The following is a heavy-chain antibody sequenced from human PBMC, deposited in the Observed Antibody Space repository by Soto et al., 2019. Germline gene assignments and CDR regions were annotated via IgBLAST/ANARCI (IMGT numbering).Heavy chain of an antibody. CDR3: ARVPYFYESSGYSSDYYYFDY. CDR2: IIGSSSVL. D-gene: IGHD3-22*01. Sequence: ASVKVSCAASGFVFSGYSMSWVRQAPGKGLEWVADIIGSSSVLSYADSVRGRFTISRHNGKNSLSLQMNSLRDEDTAVYYCARVPYFYESSGYSSDYYYFDYWGQGTQVTVSS. CDR1: GFVFSGYS. V-gene: IGHV3-48*02. J-gene: IGHJ4*02.